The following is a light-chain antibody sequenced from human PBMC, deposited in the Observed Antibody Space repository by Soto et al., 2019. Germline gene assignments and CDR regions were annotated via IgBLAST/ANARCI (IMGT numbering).Light chain of an antibody. Sequence: EIVKTQSAVTLSVSPGERVTLSCRASQSVSNNLAWYQQKSGRAPRLLIYGASTRVTGIPARFSGSGSGTEFTLTISSLQSEDFAIYYCQQYNNWPPVTFGQGTRLEIK. J-gene: IGKJ5*01. CDR1: QSVSNN. CDR2: GAS. V-gene: IGKV3-15*01. CDR3: QQYNNWPPVT.